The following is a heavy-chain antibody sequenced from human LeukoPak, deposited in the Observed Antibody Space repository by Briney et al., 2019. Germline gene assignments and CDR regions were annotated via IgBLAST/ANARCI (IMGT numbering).Heavy chain of an antibody. D-gene: IGHD4-17*01. V-gene: IGHV5-51*01. Sequence: GESLRISCKGSGYTFTNYWIGWVRQMPGKGPEWMGIIYPGDSETRYSPSFQGQVTISSDKSISTAYLQWSSLKASDTAMYYCARFLYGHYSHYFGYWGQGTLVTVSS. CDR1: GYTFTNYW. CDR2: IYPGDSET. J-gene: IGHJ4*02. CDR3: ARFLYGHYSHYFGY.